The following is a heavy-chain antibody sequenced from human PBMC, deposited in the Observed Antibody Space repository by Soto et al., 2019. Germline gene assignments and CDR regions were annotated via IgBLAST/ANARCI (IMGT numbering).Heavy chain of an antibody. J-gene: IGHJ4*02. CDR3: ARDPHSPLSPGLFFGYFDF. D-gene: IGHD1-1*01. Sequence: QVQLVQSGAEVKNPGSSVKVACKASGGSFTNIAISWVRQAPGQGPEWMGQVVPMSDRANYAHNLYGRLTFSADQSTATVYMELVRLTSDDTAVYYCARDPHSPLSPGLFFGYFDFWGQGTLVTVSS. CDR2: VVPMSDRA. CDR1: GGSFTNIA. V-gene: IGHV1-69*01.